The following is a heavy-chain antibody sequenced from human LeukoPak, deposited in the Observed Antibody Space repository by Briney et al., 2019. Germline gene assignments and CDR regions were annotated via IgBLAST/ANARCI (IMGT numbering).Heavy chain of an antibody. V-gene: IGHV3-30*02. CDR1: GFTFSSYG. D-gene: IGHD3-22*01. Sequence: PGGSLRLSCAASGFTFSSYGMHWVRQAPGKGLEWVAFIRYDGSNKYYADSVKGRFTISRDNSKNTLYLQMNSLRAEDTAVYYCAKDGYWSLSGSLDYWGQGTLVTVSS. J-gene: IGHJ4*02. CDR3: AKDGYWSLSGSLDY. CDR2: IRYDGSNK.